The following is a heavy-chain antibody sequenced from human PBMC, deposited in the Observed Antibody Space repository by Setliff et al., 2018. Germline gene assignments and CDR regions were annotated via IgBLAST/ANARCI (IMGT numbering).Heavy chain of an antibody. J-gene: IGHJ3*02. D-gene: IGHD6-19*01. V-gene: IGHV7-4-1*02. CDR1: GYTFTVYT. CDR3: ARVWGSGWYGGAFDI. CDR2: INTNTGNP. Sequence: ASVKVSCKVSGYTFTVYTMNWVRQAPGQGLEWMGWINTNTGNPTYAQGFTGRFVFSLDTSVSTAYLQISSLKAEDTAVYYCARVWGSGWYGGAFDIWGQGTMVTVS.